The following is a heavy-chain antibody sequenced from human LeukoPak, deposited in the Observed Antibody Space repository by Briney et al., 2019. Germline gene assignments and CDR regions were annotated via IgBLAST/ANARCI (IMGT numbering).Heavy chain of an antibody. CDR3: ARGLRITIFGVVIMMDY. Sequence: GRSLRLSCAASGFTFSSYAMHWVRQAPGKGLEWVAVISYDGSNKYYADSVKGRFTISRDNSKNTLYLQMNSLRAEDTAVYYCARGLRITIFGVVIMMDYWGQGTMVTVSS. J-gene: IGHJ3*01. D-gene: IGHD3-3*01. CDR1: GFTFSSYA. CDR2: ISYDGSNK. V-gene: IGHV3-30-3*01.